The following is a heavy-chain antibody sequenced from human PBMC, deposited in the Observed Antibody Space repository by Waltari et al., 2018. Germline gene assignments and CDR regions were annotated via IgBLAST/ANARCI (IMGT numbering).Heavy chain of an antibody. CDR2: ISSSGSTI. CDR3: ARASSWYPNFDY. D-gene: IGHD6-13*01. Sequence: EVQLVESGGDLVQPGGSLRLPCAASGFPFSSYEFNWFRQAPGKGLEWVSYISSSGSTIYYADSVKGRFTISRDNAKNSLYLQMNSLRAEDTAVYYCARASSWYPNFDYWGQGTLVTVSS. V-gene: IGHV3-48*03. J-gene: IGHJ4*02. CDR1: GFPFSSYE.